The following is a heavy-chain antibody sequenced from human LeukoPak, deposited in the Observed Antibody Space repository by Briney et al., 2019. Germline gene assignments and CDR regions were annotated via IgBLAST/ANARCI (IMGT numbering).Heavy chain of an antibody. V-gene: IGHV4-59*12. D-gene: IGHD3-22*01. CDR3: ARDAHYYDPFPAYFDF. J-gene: IGHJ4*02. Sequence: SETLPLTCAVSGYSISRFYWTWIRQPPGKGLEWIGYIQNSGNTNYNPSLKGRVSISLDTSKNQFPLSLSSVTAADTAVYFCARDAHYYDPFPAYFDFWGQGTLVTVSS. CDR2: IQNSGNT. CDR1: GYSISRFY.